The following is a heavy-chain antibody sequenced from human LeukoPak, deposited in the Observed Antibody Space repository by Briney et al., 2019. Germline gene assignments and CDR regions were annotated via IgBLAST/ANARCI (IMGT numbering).Heavy chain of an antibody. CDR3: AREYFSANYFFYYMDV. D-gene: IGHD3-3*01. CDR1: GGSFSRYF. CDR2: IDHSGST. J-gene: IGHJ6*03. V-gene: IGHV4-59*01. Sequence: PSETLSHTCTVSGGSFSRYFWTWIRQTPGKGLEWIGYIDHSGSTNYSPSLQSRVTISIDTSKNQFSLKLNSVTAADTAVYYCAREYFSANYFFYYMDVWGTGTTVTVSS.